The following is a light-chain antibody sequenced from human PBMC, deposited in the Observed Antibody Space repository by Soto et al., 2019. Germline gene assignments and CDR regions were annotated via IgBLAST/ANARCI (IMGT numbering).Light chain of an antibody. CDR1: QTISSW. J-gene: IGKJ5*01. V-gene: IGKV1-5*03. Sequence: DMQMTQSPSTLSVSVGDRVTITCWASQTISSWLAWYQQKPGKAPKLLIYKASTLESGVPSRLRGSGYGTELTITISSMQTDDFESYYCQQYNSNWITFGHGTRLEI. CDR2: KAS. CDR3: QQYNSNWIT.